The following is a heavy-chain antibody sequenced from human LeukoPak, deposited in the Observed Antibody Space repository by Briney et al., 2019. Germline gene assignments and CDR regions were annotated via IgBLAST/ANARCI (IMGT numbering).Heavy chain of an antibody. Sequence: KSSETLSLTCTVSGGSVSSGSYYWSWIRQPPGKGLEWIGYIYYSGSTNYNPSLKSRVTISVDTSKNQFSLKLSSVTAADTAVYYCARAFRQQLVLLDPWGQGTLVTVSS. CDR3: ARAFRQQLVLLDP. CDR1: GGSVSSGSYY. CDR2: IYYSGST. V-gene: IGHV4-61*01. J-gene: IGHJ5*02. D-gene: IGHD6-13*01.